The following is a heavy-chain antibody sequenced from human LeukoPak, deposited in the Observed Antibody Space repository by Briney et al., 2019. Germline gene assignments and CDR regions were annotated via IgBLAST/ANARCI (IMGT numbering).Heavy chain of an antibody. D-gene: IGHD6-19*01. CDR2: ISSSGSTI. Sequence: GGSLRLSCAASGFTFSDYYMSWIRQAPGKGLEWVSYISSSGSTIYYADSVKGRFTISRDNAENSLFLQMNSLRAEDTAVYYCARQTQSSGLEYWGQGTLVTVSS. V-gene: IGHV3-11*04. CDR3: ARQTQSSGLEY. J-gene: IGHJ4*02. CDR1: GFTFSDYY.